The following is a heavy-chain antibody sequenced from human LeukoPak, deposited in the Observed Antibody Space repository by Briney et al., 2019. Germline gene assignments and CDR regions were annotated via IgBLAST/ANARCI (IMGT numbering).Heavy chain of an antibody. V-gene: IGHV3-11*01. CDR2: ISSSGSTI. Sequence: GGSLRLSCAASEFTFSDYYMSWIRQAPGKGLEWVSYISSSGSTIYYADSVKGRFTISRDNAKNSLYLQMNSLRAEDTAVYYCARGSRDFWSGYYKSSDAFDIWGQGTMVTVSS. CDR3: ARGSRDFWSGYYKSSDAFDI. D-gene: IGHD3-3*01. J-gene: IGHJ3*02. CDR1: EFTFSDYY.